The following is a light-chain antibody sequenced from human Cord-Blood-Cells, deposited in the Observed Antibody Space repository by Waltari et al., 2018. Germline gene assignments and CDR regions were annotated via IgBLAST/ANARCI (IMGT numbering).Light chain of an antibody. CDR3: QQYYSTQLT. J-gene: IGKJ4*01. Sequence: VMTQSPDSLAVSLGERVTINCKSSQSVLYSSNNKNYLAWYQQKPGQPPKLLIYWASTRESGVPDRFSGSGSGTDFTLTISSLQAEDVAVYYCQQYYSTQLTFGGGTKVEIK. CDR1: QSVLYSSNNKNY. V-gene: IGKV4-1*01. CDR2: WAS.